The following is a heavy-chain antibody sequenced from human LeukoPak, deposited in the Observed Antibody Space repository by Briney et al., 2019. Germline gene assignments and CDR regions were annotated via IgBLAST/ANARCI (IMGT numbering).Heavy chain of an antibody. D-gene: IGHD2/OR15-2a*01. J-gene: IGHJ4*02. CDR1: GFTFSSYE. V-gene: IGHV3-74*01. CDR3: AIDWFHAIDY. CDR2: IRSDGSDT. Sequence: GGSLRLSCAASGFTFSSYEMNWVRQAPGKGLVWVSRIRSDGSDTRYAESVKGRFTISRDNAKNTLYLQMNSLRAEDTAVYYCAIDWFHAIDYWGQGTLVTVSS.